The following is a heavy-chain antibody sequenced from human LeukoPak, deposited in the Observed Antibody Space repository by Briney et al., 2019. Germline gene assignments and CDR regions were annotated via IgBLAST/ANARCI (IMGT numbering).Heavy chain of an antibody. J-gene: IGHJ4*02. CDR1: GGSISSSSYY. CDR3: ARVEGKRDYFDY. Sequence: SETLSLTCTVSGGSISSSSYYWGWIRQPPGKGLEWIGSIYYSGSTYYNPSLKSRVTISVDTSKNQFSLKLSSVTAADTAVYYCARVEGKRDYFDYWGQGTLVTVSS. D-gene: IGHD3-10*01. V-gene: IGHV4-39*07. CDR2: IYYSGST.